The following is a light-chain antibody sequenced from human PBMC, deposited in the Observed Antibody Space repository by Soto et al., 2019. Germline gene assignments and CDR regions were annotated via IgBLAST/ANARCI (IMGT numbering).Light chain of an antibody. CDR2: EVS. CDR1: RSDVGSYNL. CDR3: CSYAGSYD. V-gene: IGLV2-23*02. J-gene: IGLJ1*01. Sequence: QSVLTQPASVSGSPGQSVTSCCTGTRSDVGSYNLVSWYQQHPGKAPKLMIYEVSKRPSGVSNRFSGSKSGNTASLTISGLQAEDEADYYCCSYAGSYDFGTGTKVTVL.